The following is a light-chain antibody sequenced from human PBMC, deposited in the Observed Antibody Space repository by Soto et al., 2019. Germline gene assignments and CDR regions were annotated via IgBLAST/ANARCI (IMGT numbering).Light chain of an antibody. J-gene: IGLJ2*01. CDR1: SSDIGGYKY. V-gene: IGLV2-14*03. CDR2: DVT. CDR3: TSYASSSTPVV. Sequence: QSALTQPASVSGSPGQSITISCTGTSSDIGGYKYVSWYQHHPGTAPKLMIYDVTNRPSGVSNRFSGSKSGNTASLTISGLQDEDEGDYYCTSYASSSTPVVFGGGTKVTVL.